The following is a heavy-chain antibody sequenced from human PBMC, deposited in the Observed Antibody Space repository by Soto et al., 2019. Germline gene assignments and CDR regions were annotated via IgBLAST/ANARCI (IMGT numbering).Heavy chain of an antibody. Sequence: EVQLLESGGGLAQPGGSLRLSCAASGFTFSDYYMTWVRQSPEKGLEWVSAIGGSGTKTYYAESLKGRYTISRDNSKNTLYLEMNRLRVEVSALYYCTTDPDSNGEYHFDHWGQGTPVTVSS. J-gene: IGHJ4*02. CDR3: TTDPDSNGEYHFDH. CDR2: IGGSGTKT. V-gene: IGHV3-23*01. CDR1: GFTFSDYY. D-gene: IGHD3-22*01.